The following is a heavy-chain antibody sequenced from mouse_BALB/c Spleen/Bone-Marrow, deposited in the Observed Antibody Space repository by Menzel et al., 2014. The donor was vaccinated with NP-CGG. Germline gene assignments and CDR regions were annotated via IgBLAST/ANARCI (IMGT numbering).Heavy chain of an antibody. CDR2: ILPGSGST. V-gene: IGHV1-9*01. CDR3: ARWDGYWYFDV. CDR1: GYTSSNYW. J-gene: IGHJ1*01. Sequence: SGAELMKPGASVKISCKATGYTSSNYWIEWVKQRPGHGLEWIGEILPGSGSTNYNEKFKGKATFTADTSSNTAYMQLSSLTSEDSAVYYCARWDGYWYFDVWGAGTTVTVSS. D-gene: IGHD2-3*01.